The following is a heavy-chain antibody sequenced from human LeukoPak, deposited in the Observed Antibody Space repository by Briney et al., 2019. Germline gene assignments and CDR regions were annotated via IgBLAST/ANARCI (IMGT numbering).Heavy chain of an antibody. CDR1: GGSVSSGTYY. CDR2: IYYTGST. Sequence: SETLSLTCTVSGGSVSSGTYYWSWIRQPPGKGLEWIGYIYYTGSTNYNPSLKSRLTISVDTSKNQFSLKLSSVTAADTAVYYCARRGGSGKSFDYWGQGTLVTVSS. J-gene: IGHJ4*02. CDR3: ARRGGSGKSFDY. V-gene: IGHV4-61*01. D-gene: IGHD3-10*01.